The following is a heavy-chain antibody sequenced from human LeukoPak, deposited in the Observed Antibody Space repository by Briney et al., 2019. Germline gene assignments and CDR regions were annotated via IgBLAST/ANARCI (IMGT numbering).Heavy chain of an antibody. CDR3: ARDRNYDILTGYYISHWYFDL. CDR1: GGSISSYY. J-gene: IGHJ2*01. Sequence: SETLSLTCTVSGGSISSYYWSWIRQPPGKGLEWIGYIYYSGSTNYNPSLKSRATISVDTSKNQFSLKLSSVTAADTAVYYCARDRNYDILTGYYISHWYFDLWGRGTLVTVSS. D-gene: IGHD3-9*01. CDR2: IYYSGST. V-gene: IGHV4-59*01.